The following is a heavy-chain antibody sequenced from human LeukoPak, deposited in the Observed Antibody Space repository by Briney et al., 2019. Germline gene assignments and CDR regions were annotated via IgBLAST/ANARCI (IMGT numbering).Heavy chain of an antibody. V-gene: IGHV3-74*01. CDR3: ATSPIESTD. J-gene: IGHJ4*02. D-gene: IGHD5/OR15-5a*01. Sequence: PGGSLRLSCVASGFTFSRHWMHWIRQAPGKGLVWVSRINSDGRSISYADSVKGRSTISRDNAKNTLYLQMNSLRAEDTAVYYCATSPIESTDWGQGTLVTVSS. CDR1: GFTFSRHW. CDR2: INSDGRSI.